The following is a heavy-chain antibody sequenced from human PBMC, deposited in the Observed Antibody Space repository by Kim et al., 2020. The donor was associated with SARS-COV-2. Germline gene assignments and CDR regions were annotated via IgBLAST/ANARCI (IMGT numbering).Heavy chain of an antibody. CDR3: SADGLEAGGY. Sequence: SETLSLTCTVSGGSISSGDFYWSWIHQPPGKGLEWIGYIYSSGSTHSNPSLKSRVSISLDTSRNQFSLKVSSVTAADTAVYYCSADGLEAGGYWGQGTLV. CDR2: IYSSGST. J-gene: IGHJ4*02. D-gene: IGHD2-8*02. CDR1: GGSISSGDFY. V-gene: IGHV4-30-4*01.